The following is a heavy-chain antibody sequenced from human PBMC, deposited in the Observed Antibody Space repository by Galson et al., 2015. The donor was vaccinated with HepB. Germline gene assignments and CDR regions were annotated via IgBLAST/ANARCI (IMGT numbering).Heavy chain of an antibody. CDR3: ARMGYSYGSKFDY. D-gene: IGHD5-18*01. CDR2: IYYSGST. Sequence: SETLSLTCTVSGGSISSYYWSWIRQPPGKGLEWIGYIYYSGSTNYNPSLKSRVTISVDTSKNQFSLKLSSVTAADTAVYYCARMGYSYGSKFDYWGQGTLVTVSS. J-gene: IGHJ4*02. CDR1: GGSISSYY. V-gene: IGHV4-59*01.